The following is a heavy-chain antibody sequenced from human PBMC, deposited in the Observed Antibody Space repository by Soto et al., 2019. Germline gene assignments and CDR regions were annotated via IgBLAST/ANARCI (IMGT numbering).Heavy chain of an antibody. D-gene: IGHD6-19*01. J-gene: IGHJ4*02. CDR1: GFTFRDSY. Sequence: QVQLVESGGGLVKPGGSLRLSCAVSGFTFRDSYMYWIRQAPGKGQEWVAYLSASGGTVDYADSVKGRFTISRDDAKKSLFLQMNSLRADDTAVYYCVRDKSGWHPNFDYWGQGTLVTVSS. CDR3: VRDKSGWHPNFDY. CDR2: LSASGGTV. V-gene: IGHV3-11*01.